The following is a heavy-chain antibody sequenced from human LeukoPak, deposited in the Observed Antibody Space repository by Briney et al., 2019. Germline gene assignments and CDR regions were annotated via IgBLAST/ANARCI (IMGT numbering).Heavy chain of an antibody. CDR2: INPNSGGT. CDR1: GYTFTGYY. Sequence: GASVKVSCKASGYTFTGYYMHWVRQAPGQGLEWMGWINPNSGGTNYAQKFQGRVTMTRDTSISTAYMELSRLRSDDTAIYYCARDRNYGDYGVDYWGQGTLVTVSS. CDR3: ARDRNYGDYGVDY. V-gene: IGHV1-2*02. D-gene: IGHD4-17*01. J-gene: IGHJ4*02.